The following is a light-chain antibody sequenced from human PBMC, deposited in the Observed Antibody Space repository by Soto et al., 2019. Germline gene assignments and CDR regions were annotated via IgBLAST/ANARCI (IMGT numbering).Light chain of an antibody. V-gene: IGKV3-11*01. CDR1: QSVSSY. CDR2: DSS. CDR3: QQRSNWPRT. J-gene: IGKJ1*01. Sequence: IVLTQSAAMLSLSPGERATLSCRASQSVSSYLAWYQQKPRQAPRLLIYDSSNRAAGIPARFSGSGSGTDFTLTISSLEPEDFAVYYCQQRSNWPRTFGQGTKVEIK.